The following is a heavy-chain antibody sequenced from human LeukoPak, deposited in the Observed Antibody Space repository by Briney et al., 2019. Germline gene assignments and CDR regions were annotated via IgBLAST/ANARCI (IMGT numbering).Heavy chain of an antibody. CDR2: INHSGST. CDR3: ARSSSSWYGAEWFDP. CDR1: GGSFSGYY. D-gene: IGHD6-13*01. V-gene: IGHV4-34*01. Sequence: SETLSLTCAVYGGSFSGYYWSWIRQPPGKGLEWIGEINHSGSTNYNPSLKSRVTISVDTSKNQFSLKLSSVSAADTAVYYCARSSSSWYGAEWFDPWGQGTLVTVSS. J-gene: IGHJ5*02.